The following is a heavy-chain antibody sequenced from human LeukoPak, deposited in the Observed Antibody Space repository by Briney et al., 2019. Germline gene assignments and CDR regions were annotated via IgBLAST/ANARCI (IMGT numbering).Heavy chain of an antibody. V-gene: IGHV4-38-2*02. CDR2: IYHSGST. CDR1: GYSISSGYY. Sequence: SETLSLTCTVSGYSISSGYYWGWIRQPPGKGLEWIGSIYHSGSTYYNPSLKSRVTISVDTSKNEFSLKLSSVTAADTAVYYCAREQVTSSSWFIDYWGQGTLVTVSS. J-gene: IGHJ4*02. CDR3: AREQVTSSSWFIDY. D-gene: IGHD6-13*01.